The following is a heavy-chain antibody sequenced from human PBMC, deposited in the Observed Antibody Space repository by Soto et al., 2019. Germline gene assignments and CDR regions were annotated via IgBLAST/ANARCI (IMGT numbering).Heavy chain of an antibody. D-gene: IGHD6-6*01. Sequence: QVHLVQSGAEVKKPGSSVKVSCKTSGGTISTYVINWVRQAPGQGLEWMGRIIPALGAADYAQKFQDRLTITADKSTSTAYMELSSLRSDDTAVYYCARGGQQVVSFAYWGQGTLVAASS. V-gene: IGHV1-69*08. J-gene: IGHJ4*02. CDR3: ARGGQQVVSFAY. CDR1: GGTISTYV. CDR2: IIPALGAA.